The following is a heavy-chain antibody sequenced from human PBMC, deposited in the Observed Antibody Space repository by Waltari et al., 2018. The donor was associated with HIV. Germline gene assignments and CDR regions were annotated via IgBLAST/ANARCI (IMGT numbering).Heavy chain of an antibody. D-gene: IGHD6-25*01. CDR1: SYSITKGYY. Sequence: QVQLQESGPRLGKPSETLSLTCAVSSYSITKGYYWAWIRQPPGKGLEWIGSIYHSGTTYYNPSLNSQVTMSVDTSKNQFFLKLTSVTAADTAVYYCAREKGFQRRFDIWGQGTLVIVSS. V-gene: IGHV4-38-2*02. CDR2: IYHSGTT. CDR3: AREKGFQRRFDI. J-gene: IGHJ3*02.